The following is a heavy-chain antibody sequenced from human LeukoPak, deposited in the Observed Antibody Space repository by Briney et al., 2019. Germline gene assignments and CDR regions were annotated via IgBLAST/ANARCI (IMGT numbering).Heavy chain of an antibody. V-gene: IGHV3-74*01. CDR1: GFTFSKYL. D-gene: IGHD6-19*01. J-gene: IGHJ5*02. CDR2: IYTDGSVT. Sequence: GGSLRLSCAASGFTFSKYLMLSVRQAPGRGLESVSRIYTDGSVTNYADSLKGRFTVSRDNAHNTLFLYMNSVRDEDTAGCYCATKQWLSPPPDTWGQGTPVTVSS. CDR3: ATKQWLSPPPDT.